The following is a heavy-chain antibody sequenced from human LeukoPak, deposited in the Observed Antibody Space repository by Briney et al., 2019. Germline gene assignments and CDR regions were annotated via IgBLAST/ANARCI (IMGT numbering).Heavy chain of an antibody. D-gene: IGHD3-9*01. J-gene: IGHJ4*02. CDR2: ISGSAGNT. CDR1: GFTFANYA. Sequence: GGSLRLSCAASGFTFANYAMSWVRHTPGKGLEWVSGISGSAGNTYYADSLRGRFTISGDNSKNTLSLQMNSLRAEDTAVYYCAKFYYDILTGLDYWGQGTLVTVSS. CDR3: AKFYYDILTGLDY. V-gene: IGHV3-23*01.